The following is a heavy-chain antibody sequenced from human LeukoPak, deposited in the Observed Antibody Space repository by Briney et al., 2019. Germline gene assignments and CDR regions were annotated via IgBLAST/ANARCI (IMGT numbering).Heavy chain of an antibody. CDR1: GGTFSSYA. D-gene: IGHD3-22*01. CDR3: ARGTPPYYYDSSGYGLDY. V-gene: IGHV1-69*05. CDR2: IIPIFGTA. J-gene: IGHJ4*02. Sequence: SVKVSCKASGGTFSSYAISWVRQAPGQGLEWMGRIIPIFGTANYAQKFQGRVTITTDESTSTAYMELSGLRSEDTAVYYCARGTPPYYYDSSGYGLDYWGQGTLVTVSS.